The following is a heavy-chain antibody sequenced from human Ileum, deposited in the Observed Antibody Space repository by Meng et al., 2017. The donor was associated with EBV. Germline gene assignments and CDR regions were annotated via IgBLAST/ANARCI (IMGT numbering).Heavy chain of an antibody. D-gene: IGHD3-10*01. V-gene: IGHV1-2*06. CDR1: GYTFTGYY. Sequence: QVLLVAYGGRVGKPAASVKVACKASGYTFTGYYMHWVRQAPGQGLEWMGRINPNTGGTNYAQNFQGRVTMTRDTSITTAYMELSRLRSADTAMYYCARGKSGSYSLDYWGQGTLVTVSS. J-gene: IGHJ4*02. CDR3: ARGKSGSYSLDY. CDR2: INPNTGGT.